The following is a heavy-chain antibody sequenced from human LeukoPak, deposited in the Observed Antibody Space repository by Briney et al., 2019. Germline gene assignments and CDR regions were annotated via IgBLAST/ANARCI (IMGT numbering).Heavy chain of an antibody. CDR2: IYYSGST. CDR1: GGSISSYY. Sequence: PSETLSLTCTVSGGSISSYYWSWIRQPPGKRLEWIGHIYYSGSTNYNPSLQGRVTISVDTSKNQFSLTLSSVTAADTAVYYCASRSSIWSGYQDTLYYFDSWGQGTLVTVSS. J-gene: IGHJ4*02. D-gene: IGHD3-3*01. V-gene: IGHV4-59*01. CDR3: ASRSSIWSGYQDTLYYFDS.